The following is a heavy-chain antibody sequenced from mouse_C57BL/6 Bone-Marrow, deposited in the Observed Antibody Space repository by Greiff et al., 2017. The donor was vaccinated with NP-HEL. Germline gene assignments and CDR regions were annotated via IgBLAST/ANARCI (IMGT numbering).Heavy chain of an antibody. CDR1: GYAFSSSW. CDR2: IYPGDGDT. Sequence: LVESGPELVKPGASVKISCKASGYAFSSSWMNWVKQRPGKGLEWIGRIYPGDGDTNYNGKFKGKATLTADKSSSTAYMQLSSLTSEDSAVYFCARWGYDYDGYWGQGTTLTVSS. CDR3: ARWGYDYDGY. V-gene: IGHV1-82*01. J-gene: IGHJ2*01. D-gene: IGHD2-4*01.